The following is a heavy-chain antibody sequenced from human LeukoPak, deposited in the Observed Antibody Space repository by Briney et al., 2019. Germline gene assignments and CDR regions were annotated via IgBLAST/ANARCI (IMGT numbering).Heavy chain of an antibody. CDR2: SSGNSGSI. J-gene: IGHJ4*02. Sequence: GRSLRLSCAASASTLDNYAIHCVRPAAGKGLEWVSSSSGNSGSIGYADSVKGRFTISRDNAKNSLYLQMNSLRAEDTALYYCAKSLGIVDGYYFDYWGQGTLVTVSS. CDR1: ASTLDNYA. D-gene: IGHD5-12*01. V-gene: IGHV3-9*01. CDR3: AKSLGIVDGYYFDY.